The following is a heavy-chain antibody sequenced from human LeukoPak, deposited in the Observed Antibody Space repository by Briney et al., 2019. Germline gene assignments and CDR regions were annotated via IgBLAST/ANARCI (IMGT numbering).Heavy chain of an antibody. CDR2: INAGNGNT. Sequence: GASVKVSCKASGYTFTSYAMHWVRQAPGQRLEWMGWINAGNGNTKYSQKFQGRVTITRDTSASTAYMELSSLRSEDTAVYYCARGPSAAGSRGAINHFDYWGQGTLVTVSP. J-gene: IGHJ4*02. CDR1: GYTFTSYA. D-gene: IGHD3-10*01. CDR3: ARGPSAAGSRGAINHFDY. V-gene: IGHV1-3*01.